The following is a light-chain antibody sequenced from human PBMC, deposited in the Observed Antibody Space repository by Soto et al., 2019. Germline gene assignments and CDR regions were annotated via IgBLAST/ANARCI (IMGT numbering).Light chain of an antibody. Sequence: EIVLTQSPGSLSLSPGQRATLSCRASQSVDSTFFAWYQKKPGQAPRLLIYGASKRDTGVPDRFSGSGSGTDFTITISRLEPEDLAVYYCQQYMSSVTFGQGTKVEI. CDR3: QQYMSSVT. V-gene: IGKV3-20*01. J-gene: IGKJ1*01. CDR2: GAS. CDR1: QSVDSTF.